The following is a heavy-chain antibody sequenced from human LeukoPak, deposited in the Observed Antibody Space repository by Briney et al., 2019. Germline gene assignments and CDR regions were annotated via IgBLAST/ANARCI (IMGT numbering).Heavy chain of an antibody. CDR1: GFNCDYYA. V-gene: IGHV3-66*01. Sequence: PGRSLRLSCAASGFNCDYYAMYWVRQVPGKGLEWVSLIYSGGDTHYADSVKGRFTISRDSSKNTLYLQMNSLRAEDTAVYYCARDPPAVRTNTYAWGQGTLVTVSS. D-gene: IGHD4/OR15-4a*01. CDR2: IYSGGDT. CDR3: ARDPPAVRTNTYA. J-gene: IGHJ5*02.